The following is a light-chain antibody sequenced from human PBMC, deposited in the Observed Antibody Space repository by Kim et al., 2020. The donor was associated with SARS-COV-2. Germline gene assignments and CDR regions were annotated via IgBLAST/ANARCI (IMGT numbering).Light chain of an antibody. CDR2: TNN. J-gene: IGLJ1*01. CDR1: SSNIGSNA. CDR3: ATWDDTLNTVV. V-gene: IGLV1-44*01. Sequence: GETVTLSCSGSSSNIGSNAVSWDQQLPGTAPKLLIYTNNQRPSGVPDRFSGSKSGTSASLSISVLQSEDETDYYCATWDDTLNTVVFGAGTKVTVL.